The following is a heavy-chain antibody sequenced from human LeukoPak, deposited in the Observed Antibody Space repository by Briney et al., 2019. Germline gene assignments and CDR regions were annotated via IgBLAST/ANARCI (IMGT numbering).Heavy chain of an antibody. CDR1: GFTFSSYA. V-gene: IGHV3-23*01. CDR3: ATETYGPVDY. D-gene: IGHD3-10*01. Sequence: GGSLRLSCAASGFTFSSYAMSWVRQAPGKGLECVSAISGSGGSAYYADSVKGRFTISRDNSKNTLYLQMNSLRAEDTAVYYCATETYGPVDYWGQGTLVTVSS. J-gene: IGHJ4*02. CDR2: ISGSGGSA.